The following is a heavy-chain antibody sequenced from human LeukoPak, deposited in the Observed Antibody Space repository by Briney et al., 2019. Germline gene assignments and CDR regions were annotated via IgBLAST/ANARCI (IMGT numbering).Heavy chain of an antibody. J-gene: IGHJ5*02. V-gene: IGHV1-18*01. CDR2: ISAYNGNT. CDR3: ARVKGILGYCSSTSCRNWFDP. Sequence: GASVKVSCKASGYTFTSYGISWVRQAPGQGLEWMGWISAYNGNTNYAQKLQGRVTMTTDTSTSTAYMELRSLRSDDTAVYYCARVKGILGYCSSTSCRNWFDPWGQGTLVTVSS. CDR1: GYTFTSYG. D-gene: IGHD2-2*01.